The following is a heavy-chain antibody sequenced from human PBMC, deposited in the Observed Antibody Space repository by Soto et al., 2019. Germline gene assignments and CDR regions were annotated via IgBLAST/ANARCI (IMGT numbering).Heavy chain of an antibody. CDR3: TREAGWQRMVPYD. V-gene: IGHV1-18*04. CDR2: ISAFNGDT. CDR1: GYTFTSSG. Sequence: QVQLVQSGSEVKKPGASVNVSCKAFGYTFTSSGFSWVRQVPGQGLEWLGWISAFNGDTQYAQTMKGRLTVTTDTSTTTVHMPLRSLTPADTAVYYCTREAGWQRMVPYDWGQGTLVSV. D-gene: IGHD6-25*01. J-gene: IGHJ4*02.